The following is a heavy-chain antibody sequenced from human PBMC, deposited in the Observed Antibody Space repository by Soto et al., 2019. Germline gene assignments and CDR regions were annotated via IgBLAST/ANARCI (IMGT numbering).Heavy chain of an antibody. J-gene: IGHJ4*02. CDR2: IYWDDDK. CDR3: AHRSLSSGTYWDGGYFGY. V-gene: IGHV2-5*02. D-gene: IGHD1-26*01. Sequence: QITLKESGPTRVKPTQTLTLTCTFSGFSLSTSGVGVGWIRQPPGKALEWLVVIYWDDDKRYSPSLQNRLTITKDTSNHQVVLTLTNLHPVDTATYYCAHRSLSSGTYWDGGYFGYWGQGTLVTVSS. CDR1: GFSLSTSGVG.